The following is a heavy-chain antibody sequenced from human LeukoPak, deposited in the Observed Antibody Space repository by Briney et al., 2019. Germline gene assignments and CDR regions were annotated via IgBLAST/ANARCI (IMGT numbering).Heavy chain of an antibody. V-gene: IGHV1-2*02. Sequence: ASVKVSCKASGYTFTGYYMHWVRQAPGQGLEWMGWIYRNSGGTNYAQKFQGRVTMTRDTSISTAYMELSRLRSDDTAVYYCARSEQFPYYMDVWGKGTTVTISS. CDR1: GYTFTGYY. CDR2: IYRNSGGT. CDR3: ARSEQFPYYMDV. J-gene: IGHJ6*03. D-gene: IGHD6-19*01.